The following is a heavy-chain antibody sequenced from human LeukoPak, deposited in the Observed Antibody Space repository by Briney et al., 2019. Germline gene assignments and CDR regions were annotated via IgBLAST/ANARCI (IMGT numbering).Heavy chain of an antibody. D-gene: IGHD3-10*01. J-gene: IGHJ4*02. CDR2: ISSRSSTI. CDR1: GFTFSSYS. V-gene: IGHV3-48*01. Sequence: GGSLRLACAASGFTFSSYSMLWVRQAPGKGLEWVSYISSRSSTIYYADSVKGRFTISRDNAKNSLYLQMNSLRAEDTAVYYCARVHYYGSGSHWGQGTLVTVSS. CDR3: ARVHYYGSGSH.